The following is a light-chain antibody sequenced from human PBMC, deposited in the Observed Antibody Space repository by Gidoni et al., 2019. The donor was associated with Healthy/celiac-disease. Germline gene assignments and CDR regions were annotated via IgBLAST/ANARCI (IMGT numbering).Light chain of an antibody. Sequence: EIVLTPSPDTLSVSPGERATLSCRASQSVSSNVGWDPQKPGQAPRLPLYGASTRATGIPARVSGSGSGTEFTLTISSLQSEDFAVYYCQQYNNWPPKWTFGQGTKVEIK. CDR2: GAS. CDR1: QSVSSN. J-gene: IGKJ1*01. CDR3: QQYNNWPPKWT. V-gene: IGKV3-15*01.